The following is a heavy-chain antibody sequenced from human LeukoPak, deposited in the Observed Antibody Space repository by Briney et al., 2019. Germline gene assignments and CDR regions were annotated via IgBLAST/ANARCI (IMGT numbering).Heavy chain of an antibody. V-gene: IGHV3-73*01. CDR1: GFTFSGSA. Sequence: GGSLKLSCAASGFTFSGSAMHWVRQASGKGLEWVGRIRSKANSYATAYAASVKGRFTISRDDSKNTAYLQMNSLKTEDTAVYYCTRHEWFGEFGTYYYYGMDVWGKGTTVTVSS. D-gene: IGHD3-10*01. J-gene: IGHJ6*04. CDR3: TRHEWFGEFGTYYYYGMDV. CDR2: IRSKANSYAT.